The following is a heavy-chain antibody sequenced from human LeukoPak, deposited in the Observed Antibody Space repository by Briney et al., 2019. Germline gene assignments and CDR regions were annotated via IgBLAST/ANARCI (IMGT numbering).Heavy chain of an antibody. V-gene: IGHV4-59*01. Sequence: SETLSLTCTISGGSFSTYFWSWIRQSPEKGLEWLGYIFYTGGTTYNPSLQSRLTISLDTSKNQFSLRLTSVTAADTAVYYCARDGYSNYVSTYYYYMDVWGKGTTVTVSS. CDR2: IFYTGGT. J-gene: IGHJ6*03. CDR1: GGSFSTYF. D-gene: IGHD4-11*01. CDR3: ARDGYSNYVSTYYYYMDV.